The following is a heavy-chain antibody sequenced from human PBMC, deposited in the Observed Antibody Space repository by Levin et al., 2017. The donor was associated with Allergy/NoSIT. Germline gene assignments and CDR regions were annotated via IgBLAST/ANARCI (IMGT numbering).Heavy chain of an antibody. V-gene: IGHV4-38-2*02. CDR2: IYDSANT. D-gene: IGHD1-1*01. J-gene: IGHJ6*02. CDR3: AKTDDLKSNGLDI. Sequence: KTSETLSLTCIVSGYSINSGFYWVWIRQPPGKGLEWIATIYDSANTYYNPSLKSRITISLDRSQNQFSLNLSSVTAADTAVYYCAKTDDLKSNGLDIWGQGTTVTVSS. CDR1: GYSINSGFY.